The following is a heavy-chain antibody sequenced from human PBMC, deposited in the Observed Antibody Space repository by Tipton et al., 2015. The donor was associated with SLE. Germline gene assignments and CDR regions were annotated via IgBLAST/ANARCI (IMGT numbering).Heavy chain of an antibody. CDR2: IFTIGTT. D-gene: IGHD6-25*01. V-gene: IGHV4-4*07. CDR1: GGSIGNNY. Sequence: TLSLTCTVSGGSIGNNYWNWIRQSAGGLEWIGRIFTIGTTSYNPSLKSRVTISLDTSKNQFSLKLSSVTAADTAVYYCARTEVGGYSHDAFDLWGHGTMVTVSS. J-gene: IGHJ3*01. CDR3: ARTEVGGYSHDAFDL.